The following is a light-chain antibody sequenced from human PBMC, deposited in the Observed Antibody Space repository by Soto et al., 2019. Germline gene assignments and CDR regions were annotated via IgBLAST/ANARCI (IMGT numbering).Light chain of an antibody. CDR1: SSNIGSNT. J-gene: IGLJ1*01. V-gene: IGLV1-44*01. Sequence: QSVLTQPPSASGTPGQRVTISCSGSSSNIGSNTVNWYKQLPGTAPKLLIYSNNQRPSGVPGRFSGSKSGTSASLAISGLQSEDEADYYCAAWDDSLNGYNYVFGTGTKVTVL. CDR3: AAWDDSLNGYNYV. CDR2: SNN.